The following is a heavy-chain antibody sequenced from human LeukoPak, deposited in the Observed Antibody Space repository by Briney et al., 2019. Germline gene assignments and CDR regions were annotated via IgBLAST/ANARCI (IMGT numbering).Heavy chain of an antibody. V-gene: IGHV4-34*01. J-gene: IGHJ4*02. D-gene: IGHD3-10*01. CDR3: AREINYYGSGSPKFFDY. CDR2: INHSGST. Sequence: SETLSLTCAVYGGSFSGYYWSWIRQPPGKGLEWIGEINHSGSTNYNPSLESRVTISVDTSKNQFSLKLSSVTAADTAVYYCAREINYYGSGSPKFFDYWGQGTLVTVSS. CDR1: GGSFSGYY.